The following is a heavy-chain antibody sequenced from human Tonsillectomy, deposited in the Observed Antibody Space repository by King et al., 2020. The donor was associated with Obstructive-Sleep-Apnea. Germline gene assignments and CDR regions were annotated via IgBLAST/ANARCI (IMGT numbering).Heavy chain of an antibody. Sequence: QLQESGPGLVKPSETLSLTCTVSGGSISSYYWSWIRQPPGKGLEWIGYIYYSGSTNYNPSLKSRVTISVATSKNQFSLKLSSVTAADTAVYYCARVVEYSYGLYYFDYWGQGTLVTVSS. J-gene: IGHJ4*02. CDR1: GGSISSYY. D-gene: IGHD5-18*01. V-gene: IGHV4-59*01. CDR3: ARVVEYSYGLYYFDY. CDR2: IYYSGST.